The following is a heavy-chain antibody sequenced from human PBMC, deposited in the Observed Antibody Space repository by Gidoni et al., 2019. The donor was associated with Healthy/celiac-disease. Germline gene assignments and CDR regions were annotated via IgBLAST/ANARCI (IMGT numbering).Heavy chain of an antibody. CDR2: ISSSSSTI. CDR1: GFTFSSYS. CDR3: ARDLNSSGWYRYYFDY. J-gene: IGHJ4*02. Sequence: EVQLVESGGGLVQPGGSLRLSCAASGFTFSSYSMNWVRQAPGKGLEWVSYISSSSSTIYYADSVKGRFTISRDNAKNSLYLQMNSLRAEDTAVYYCARDLNSSGWYRYYFDYWGQGTLVTVSS. V-gene: IGHV3-48*01. D-gene: IGHD6-19*01.